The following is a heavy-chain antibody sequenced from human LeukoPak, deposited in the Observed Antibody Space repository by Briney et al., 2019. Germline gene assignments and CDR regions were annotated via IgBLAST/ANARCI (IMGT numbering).Heavy chain of an antibody. Sequence: GGSLRLSCAASGFTFSSYAMHWVRQAPGKGLEWVAVIWYDGSNKYYADSVKGRFTISRDNSKNTLYLQMNSLRAEDTAVYYCARDLSYGSEFDYWGQGPLVTVSS. D-gene: IGHD5-18*01. CDR3: ARDLSYGSEFDY. V-gene: IGHV3-33*08. J-gene: IGHJ4*02. CDR2: IWYDGSNK. CDR1: GFTFSSYA.